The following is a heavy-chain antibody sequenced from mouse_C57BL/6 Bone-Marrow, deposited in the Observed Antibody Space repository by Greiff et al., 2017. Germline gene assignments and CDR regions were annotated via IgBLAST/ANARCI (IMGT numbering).Heavy chain of an antibody. D-gene: IGHD1-1*01. CDR1: GYTFTSYW. V-gene: IGHV1-64*01. CDR2: IHPNSGST. J-gene: IGHJ1*03. CDR3: ARRYYYGSSFYWYFDV. Sequence: QVQLQQPGAELVKPGASVKLSCKASGYTFTSYWMHWVKQRPGQGLEWIGMIHPNSGSTNYNEKFKSKATLTVDKSSSTAYMQLSSLTSEDSAFYYCARRYYYGSSFYWYFDVWGTGTTVTVSS.